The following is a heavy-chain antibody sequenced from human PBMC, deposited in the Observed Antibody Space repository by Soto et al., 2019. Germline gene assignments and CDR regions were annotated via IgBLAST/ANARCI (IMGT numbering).Heavy chain of an antibody. Sequence: QVQLVQSGAEVKKPGSSVKVSCKASGGTFSSYAISWVRQAPGQGLECMGGIIPIFGTANYAQKFQGRVTITADESTRTADMELSSLRSEDTAVYYCARDQGGIAVAGNMHYWGQGTLVTVSS. CDR2: IIPIFGTA. CDR3: ARDQGGIAVAGNMHY. J-gene: IGHJ4*02. V-gene: IGHV1-69*01. CDR1: GGTFSSYA. D-gene: IGHD6-19*01.